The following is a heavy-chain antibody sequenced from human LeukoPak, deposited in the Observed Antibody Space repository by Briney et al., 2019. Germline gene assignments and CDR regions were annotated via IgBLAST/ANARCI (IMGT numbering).Heavy chain of an antibody. CDR3: ARDRDYGDYNTQDLFVY. D-gene: IGHD4-17*01. J-gene: IGHJ4*02. V-gene: IGHV1-18*01. Sequence: ASVTVSCTARGYTFTNFGISWVRQAPGQGLESMGWISAYNGNTNYAQRLQGRVTMTTDTSTSTAYMELRSLRSDDTAVYYCARDRDYGDYNTQDLFVYWGQGTLVTVSS. CDR1: GYTFTNFG. CDR2: ISAYNGNT.